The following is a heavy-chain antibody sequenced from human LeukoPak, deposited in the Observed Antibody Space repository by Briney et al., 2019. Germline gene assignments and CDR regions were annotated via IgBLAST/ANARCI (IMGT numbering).Heavy chain of an antibody. CDR3: AKSTTVTTQQRGYFDY. CDR2: ISYDGSNK. J-gene: IGHJ4*02. Sequence: GGSLRLSSAASGFTFSSYGMHWVRQAPGKGLEWVAVISYDGSNKYFADSVKGRFTISRDNPKNTLYLQMNSLRAEDTAVYYCAKSTTVTTQQRGYFDYWGQGTLVTVSS. D-gene: IGHD4-11*01. V-gene: IGHV3-30*18. CDR1: GFTFSSYG.